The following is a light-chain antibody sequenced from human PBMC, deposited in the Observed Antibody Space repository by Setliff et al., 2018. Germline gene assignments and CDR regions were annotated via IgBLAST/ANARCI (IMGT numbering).Light chain of an antibody. CDR2: GNA. Sequence: QSVLTQPPSVSGAPGQRVTISCTGSSSNIGAGYDVPWYQQLPGTAPKLLIYGNAHRPSGVPDRFSGSKSVTSASLAITGLQAEDEADYYCCSYAGSYTYVFGTGTKVTVL. J-gene: IGLJ1*01. CDR1: SSNIGAGYD. V-gene: IGLV1-40*01. CDR3: CSYAGSYTYV.